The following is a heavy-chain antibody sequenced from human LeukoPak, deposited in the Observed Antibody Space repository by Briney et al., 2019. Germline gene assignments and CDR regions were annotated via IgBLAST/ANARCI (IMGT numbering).Heavy chain of an antibody. CDR2: IYHSGST. Sequence: SETLSLTCAVSGGSLSSGGYSWSWIRQPPGKGLEWIGYIYHSGSTYYNPSLKSRVTISVDTSKNQFSLKLSSVTAADTAVYYCARGPIVVVTDNWFDPWGQGTLVTVSS. V-gene: IGHV4-30-2*01. J-gene: IGHJ5*02. CDR3: ARGPIVVVTDNWFDP. CDR1: GGSLSSGGYS. D-gene: IGHD2-21*02.